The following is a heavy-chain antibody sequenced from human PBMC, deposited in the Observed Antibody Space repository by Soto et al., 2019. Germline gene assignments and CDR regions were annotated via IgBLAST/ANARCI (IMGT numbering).Heavy chain of an antibody. V-gene: IGHV1-69*08. D-gene: IGHD3-10*01. Sequence: QVQLVQSGAEVKKPGSSVKVSCKASGGTFSSYTISWVRQAPGQGLEWMGRIIPILGIANYAQKFQGRVTITADKSTSTAYMELSRLRSEDTAVYYCAREHYYGSGSYPNWFDPWGQGTLVTVSS. CDR2: IIPILGIA. J-gene: IGHJ5*02. CDR1: GGTFSSYT. CDR3: AREHYYGSGSYPNWFDP.